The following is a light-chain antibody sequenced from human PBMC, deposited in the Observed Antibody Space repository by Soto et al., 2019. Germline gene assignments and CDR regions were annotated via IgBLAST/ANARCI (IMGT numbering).Light chain of an antibody. Sequence: EIVMTQSPATLSVSPGERATLSCRASQSISSNLSWYQQKPGQAPRLLNYGASTRATGIPATFSGSGAGTEFTLIVSRLQSGDTAVYYCQQYNNWPFTFDPGNKVDIK. CDR3: QQYNNWPFT. J-gene: IGKJ3*01. V-gene: IGKV3-15*01. CDR1: QSISSN. CDR2: GAS.